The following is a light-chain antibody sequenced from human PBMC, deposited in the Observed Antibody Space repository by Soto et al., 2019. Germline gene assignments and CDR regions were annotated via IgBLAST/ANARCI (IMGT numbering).Light chain of an antibody. CDR2: KAS. V-gene: IGKV1-5*03. CDR3: QQYNSYPLT. J-gene: IGKJ4*01. CDR1: QSISIW. Sequence: DIQMTQSPSTLSASVGDRVTITCRASQSISIWLAWYQQKPGKAPKLLIYKASNLESGVPSRFSGSGSGTEFNLTISSLQPDDFATYYCQQYNSYPLTFGGGTKVEIK.